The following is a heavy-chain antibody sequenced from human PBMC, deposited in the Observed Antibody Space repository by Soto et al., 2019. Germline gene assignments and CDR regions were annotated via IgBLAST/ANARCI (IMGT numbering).Heavy chain of an antibody. CDR1: GYSFTNYC. D-gene: IGHD6-13*01. V-gene: IGHV5-51*01. J-gene: IGHJ6*03. Sequence: GESLKISCEGSGYSFTNYCIAWVRPMPGKGLEWMGVIYPGDSDTRYSPSFQGQVTISADKSISTAYLQWSSLKASDTAMYYCARPTRTAAAGIGYYYMDVWGKGTTVTVSS. CDR2: IYPGDSDT. CDR3: ARPTRTAAAGIGYYYMDV.